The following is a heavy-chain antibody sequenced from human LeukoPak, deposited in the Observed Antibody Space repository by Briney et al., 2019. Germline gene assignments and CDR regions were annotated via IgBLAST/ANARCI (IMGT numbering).Heavy chain of an antibody. CDR1: GYTFTGYY. CDR3: ARDRNNWNDGFDY. D-gene: IGHD1-20*01. Sequence: GASVKVSCKASGYTFTGYYMHWVRQAPGQGLEWMGWINPNSGGTNYAQKFQGRVTMTRDTSISTAYMELSRLRSDDTAVYYCARDRNNWNDGFDYWGQGTLVTVSS. V-gene: IGHV1-2*02. J-gene: IGHJ4*02. CDR2: INPNSGGT.